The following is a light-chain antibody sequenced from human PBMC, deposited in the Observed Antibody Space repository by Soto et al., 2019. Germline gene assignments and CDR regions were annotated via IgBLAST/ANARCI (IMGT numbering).Light chain of an antibody. CDR1: QGISSW. V-gene: IGKV3-20*01. CDR2: GAS. CDR3: QQYGSSGT. J-gene: IGKJ1*01. Sequence: TQSPSSVSASVGDRVTITCRASQGISSWLAWYQQKPGQAPRLLIYGASNRATGIPDRFSGSGSGTDFTLTISRLEPEDFAVYYCQQYGSSGTFGQGTKVEIK.